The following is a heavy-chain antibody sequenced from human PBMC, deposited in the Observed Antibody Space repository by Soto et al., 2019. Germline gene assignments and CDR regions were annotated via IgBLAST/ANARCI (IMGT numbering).Heavy chain of an antibody. V-gene: IGHV3-21*06. Sequence: EVQLVESGGGLVKPGGSLRLSCAASGFTFSSYSMNWVRQAPGKGLEWVSSISSGSSYIYYADSVKGRFTISRDNAKNSRYLQMHGLRAEDTAVYYCARSSGGSGKLWDYYGMDVWGQGTTVTVSS. CDR1: GFTFSSYS. J-gene: IGHJ6*02. CDR3: ARSSGGSGKLWDYYGMDV. CDR2: ISSGSSYI. D-gene: IGHD3-10*01.